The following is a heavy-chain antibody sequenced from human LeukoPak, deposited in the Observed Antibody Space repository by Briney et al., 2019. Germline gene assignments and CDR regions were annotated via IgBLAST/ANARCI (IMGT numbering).Heavy chain of an antibody. V-gene: IGHV1-69*13. CDR2: IIPIFGTA. Sequence: EASVKVSCKASGGTFSSYAISWVRQAPGQGLEWMGGIIPIFGTANYAQKFQGRVTITADESTSTAYMELSSLRSEDTAVYHCARARTYYYGMDVWGQGTTVTVSS. J-gene: IGHJ6*02. CDR3: ARARTYYYGMDV. CDR1: GGTFSSYA.